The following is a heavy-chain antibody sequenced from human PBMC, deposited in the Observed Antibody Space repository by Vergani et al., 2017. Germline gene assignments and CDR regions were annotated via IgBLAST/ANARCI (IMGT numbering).Heavy chain of an antibody. J-gene: IGHJ4*02. D-gene: IGHD3-9*01. Sequence: QVQLVQSGAEVKKPGSSVKVSCKASGGTFSSYAISWVRQAPGQGLEWMGRIIPIFGTAHYAQKFQGRVTITADESTSTAYMELSSLRSEDTAVYYCARDKYYDLLTGYDFLCAECWGQGSLVGVSS. CDR2: IIPIFGTA. V-gene: IGHV1-69*13. CDR3: ARDKYYDLLTGYDFLCAEC. CDR1: GGTFSSYA.